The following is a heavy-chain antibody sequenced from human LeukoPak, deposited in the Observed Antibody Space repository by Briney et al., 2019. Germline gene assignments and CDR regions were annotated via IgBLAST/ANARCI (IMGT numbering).Heavy chain of an antibody. CDR3: ARDITTGTTRLDP. D-gene: IGHD1-1*01. V-gene: IGHV1-3*01. J-gene: IGHJ5*02. Sequence: ASVKVSCKASGYTFISYAIHWVRQAPGQRLEWMGWIHAGTGNTKYSQKFQGRVTITRDTSASTVYMELSRLRPEDTAVYYCARDITTGTTRLDPWGQGTLVTVSS. CDR1: GYTFISYA. CDR2: IHAGTGNT.